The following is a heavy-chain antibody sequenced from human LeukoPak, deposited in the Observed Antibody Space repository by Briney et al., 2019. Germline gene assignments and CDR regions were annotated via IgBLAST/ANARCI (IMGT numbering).Heavy chain of an antibody. J-gene: IGHJ4*02. CDR3: ARVGCSGGDCYSSADY. D-gene: IGHD2-15*01. CDR1: GYTFTRYG. Sequence: DSVKVSCKTSGYTFTRYGIAWVRQAPGQGLEGMGWISGYNGNTKYDQKVQGRVTLSTDKSTSTADMELRSLTSDDTAVYYCARVGCSGGDCYSSADYWGPGTLVTVSS. CDR2: ISGYNGNT. V-gene: IGHV1-18*01.